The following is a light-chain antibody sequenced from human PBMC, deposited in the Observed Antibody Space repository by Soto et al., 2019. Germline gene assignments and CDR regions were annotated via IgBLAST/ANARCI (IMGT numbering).Light chain of an antibody. Sequence: AIRMTQSPSSFSASTGDRVTITCRASQGISSYLAWYQQKPGKAPKLLIYAASTLQSGVPSRFSGSGSGTDFTITISCLQSEDFATYYCQQYYSYPYFTFGPGTKVDIK. V-gene: IGKV1-8*01. CDR3: QQYYSYPYFT. J-gene: IGKJ3*01. CDR2: AAS. CDR1: QGISSY.